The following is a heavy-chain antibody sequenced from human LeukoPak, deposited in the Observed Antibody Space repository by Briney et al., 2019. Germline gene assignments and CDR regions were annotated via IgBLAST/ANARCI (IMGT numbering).Heavy chain of an antibody. V-gene: IGHV3-23*01. Sequence: GGSLRLSCAASGFTFRQNAMHWVRQAPGKGLEWVSTTSAGGSSTYYADSVKGRFTISRDNSKNTFYLQMNSLRAEDTAAYYCAKGGYCSSSSCYYGWFEPWGQGTLVTVSS. CDR3: AKGGYCSSSSCYYGWFEP. CDR1: GFTFRQNA. CDR2: TSAGGSST. J-gene: IGHJ5*02. D-gene: IGHD2-2*01.